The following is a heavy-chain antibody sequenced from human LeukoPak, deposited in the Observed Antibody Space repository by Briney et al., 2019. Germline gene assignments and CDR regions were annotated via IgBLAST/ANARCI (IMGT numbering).Heavy chain of an antibody. J-gene: IGHJ5*02. D-gene: IGHD2-15*01. CDR3: ARLYGGIINWFDP. CDR2: IIPIFGTT. Sequence: SAKVSCKASGGTFSNYALSWVRQAPGQGLEWMGKIIPIFGTTNYAQKFQGRVTLTADKYTSTAYMELSGLTSEDTAVYFCARLYGGIINWFDPWGQGTLVTVSS. CDR1: GGTFSNYA. V-gene: IGHV1-69*06.